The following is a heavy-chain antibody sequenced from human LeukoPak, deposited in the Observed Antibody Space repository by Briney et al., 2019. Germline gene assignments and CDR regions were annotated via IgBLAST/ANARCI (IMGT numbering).Heavy chain of an antibody. V-gene: IGHV3-48*04. D-gene: IGHD3-10*02. CDR3: AELGITMIGGV. CDR2: ISSSGSTI. J-gene: IGHJ6*04. CDR1: GFTFNNYG. Sequence: PGGSLRLSCTVSGFTFNNYGMHWVRQAPGKGLEWVSYISSSGSTIYYADSVKGRFTISRDNAKNSLYLQMNSLRAEDTAVYYCAELGITMIGGVWGKGTTVTISS.